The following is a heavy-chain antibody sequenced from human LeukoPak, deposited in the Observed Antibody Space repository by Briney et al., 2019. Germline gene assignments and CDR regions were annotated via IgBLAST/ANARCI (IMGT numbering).Heavy chain of an antibody. CDR1: GFTFDDYA. J-gene: IGHJ6*02. D-gene: IGHD4-17*01. CDR3: AKGGGAYYYYGMDV. Sequence: PGGSLRLSCAASGFTFDDYAMSWVRQAPGKGLEWVSGISWNSGSIGYADSVKGRFTISRDNAKNSLYLQMNSLRAEDTALYYCAKGGGAYYYYGMDVWGQGTTVTVSS. V-gene: IGHV3-9*01. CDR2: ISWNSGSI.